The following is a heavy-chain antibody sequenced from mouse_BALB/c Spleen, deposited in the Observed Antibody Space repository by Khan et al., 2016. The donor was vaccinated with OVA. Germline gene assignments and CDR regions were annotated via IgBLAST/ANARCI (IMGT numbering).Heavy chain of an antibody. D-gene: IGHD1-1*01. V-gene: IGHV1S136*01. Sequence: VQLKQSGPELVKPGASVKMSCKASGYTFTSYVMHWVKQKPGQGLEWIGYISPNSDGSKYNEKFRGKATLTSDKSSSTAYMELSSLTSEDSAVYCCFRSLYYYGSAYEGFAYWGQGTLVTVSA. J-gene: IGHJ3*01. CDR2: ISPNSDGS. CDR1: GYTFTSYV. CDR3: FRSLYYYGSAYEGFAY.